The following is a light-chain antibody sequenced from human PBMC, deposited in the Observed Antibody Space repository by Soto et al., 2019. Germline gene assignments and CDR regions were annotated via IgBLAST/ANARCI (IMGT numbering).Light chain of an antibody. J-gene: IGLJ1*01. CDR2: EVS. CDR1: SSDVVGYNY. Sequence: QSVLTQPASVSGSPGQSITISCTGTSSDVVGYNYVSWYQQHPGKAPKLMIYEVSNRPSGVSNRFSGSKSGNTASLTISGLQAEDEADYYCSSYTSSSTLENVFGTGTKVTVL. CDR3: SSYTSSSTLENV. V-gene: IGLV2-14*01.